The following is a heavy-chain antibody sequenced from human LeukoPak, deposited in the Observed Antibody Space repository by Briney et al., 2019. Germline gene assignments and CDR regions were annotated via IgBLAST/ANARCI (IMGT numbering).Heavy chain of an antibody. V-gene: IGHV3-7*01. CDR2: IKQDGSEK. CDR3: ARGPWATVASSLIDY. D-gene: IGHD4-17*01. Sequence: AGVSLRLSCAASGFTFSNYWMGWVRQAPGKGLEWVANIKQDGSEKYYVDSVKGRFTISRDNAKNSLYVQMNSLRAEDTAVYYCARGPWATVASSLIDYWGQGTLVTVSS. J-gene: IGHJ4*02. CDR1: GFTFSNYW.